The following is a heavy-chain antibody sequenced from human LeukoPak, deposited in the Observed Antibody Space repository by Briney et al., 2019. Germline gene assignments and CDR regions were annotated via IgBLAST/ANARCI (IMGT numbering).Heavy chain of an antibody. Sequence: SETLSLTCIVSGGSISSSSYYRGWVRQPPGKGLEWIGTIYYTGSTYYNPSLKSRVTISVDTSKNQFSLKLSSVTVADTAVYYCARDNWNYGDYWGQGTLVTVSS. CDR2: IYYTGST. J-gene: IGHJ4*02. CDR3: ARDNWNYGDY. D-gene: IGHD1-20*01. V-gene: IGHV4-39*07. CDR1: GGSISSSSYY.